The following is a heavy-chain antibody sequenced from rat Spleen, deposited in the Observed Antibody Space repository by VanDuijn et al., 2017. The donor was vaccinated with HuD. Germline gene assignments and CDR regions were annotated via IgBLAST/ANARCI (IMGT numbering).Heavy chain of an antibody. V-gene: IGHV2-13*01. Sequence: QVQLKESGPGLVQPSQTLSLTCTVSGFSLTSYHVSWVRQPPGKGLEWMGIIWGNGETNYTSALKSRLSINRDTSKSQVFLKVNSLQTEDTAMYFCASGGYGSYIYGFFDFWGPGTMVTVSS. D-gene: IGHD1-2*01. J-gene: IGHJ1*01. CDR1: GFSLTSYH. CDR3: ASGGYGSYIYGFFDF. CDR2: IWGNGET.